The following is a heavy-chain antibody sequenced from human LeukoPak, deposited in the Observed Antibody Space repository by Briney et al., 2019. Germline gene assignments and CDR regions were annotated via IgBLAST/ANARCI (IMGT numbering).Heavy chain of an antibody. J-gene: IGHJ4*02. D-gene: IGHD3-22*01. V-gene: IGHV1-2*02. CDR1: GYSITGFY. CDR3: ARGGDDSGVYFAY. CDR2: INPQSGAT. Sequence: DSVKVSCNASGYSITGFYSHWVRQAPGQGLEWMAWINPQSGATNYAQKFKGRITTTRDMSITRAYMEVTTLRSDDTAVCYCARGGDDSGVYFAYWGQGTLVTVSS.